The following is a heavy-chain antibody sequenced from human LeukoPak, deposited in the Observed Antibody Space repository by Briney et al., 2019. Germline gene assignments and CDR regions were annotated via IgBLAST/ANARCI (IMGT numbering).Heavy chain of an antibody. Sequence: PGGSLRLSCSASGFTFSAYAMHWVRQAPGKRLEYVSAISPDGTSTYYADSVRGRFSISRDNSKNTLYLQMNSLRAEDTAVYYCASKIAAAGPFDYWGQGTLVTVSS. D-gene: IGHD6-13*01. CDR2: ISPDGTST. V-gene: IGHV3-64*04. J-gene: IGHJ4*02. CDR1: GFTFSAYA. CDR3: ASKIAAAGPFDY.